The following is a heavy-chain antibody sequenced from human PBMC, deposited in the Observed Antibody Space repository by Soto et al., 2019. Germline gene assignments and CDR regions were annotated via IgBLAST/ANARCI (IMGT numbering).Heavy chain of an antibody. Sequence: PVGSLRLSCAASGFTFSNDWMHWVRQAPGKGLEWVSRINGDGGSTHYAGSVRGRFTISRDNAKNTLFLQLNSLRVEDTAVYYCIKVLTRGVGVPRFYFDSWGQGTLVTVSS. J-gene: IGHJ4*02. D-gene: IGHD3-9*01. CDR2: INGDGGST. CDR3: IKVLTRGVGVPRFYFDS. V-gene: IGHV3-74*01. CDR1: GFTFSNDW.